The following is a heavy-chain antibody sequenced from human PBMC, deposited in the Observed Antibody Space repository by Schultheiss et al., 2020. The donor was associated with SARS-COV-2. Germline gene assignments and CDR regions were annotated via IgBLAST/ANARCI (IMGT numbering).Heavy chain of an antibody. CDR3: TTGLGITIFGVVIIPYYYYYMDV. V-gene: IGHV3-15*01. Sequence: GGSLRLSCAASGFSPSNYGVSWVRQAPGKGLEWVGRIKSKTDGGTTDYAAPVKGRFTISRDDSKNTLYLQMNSLKTEDTAVYYCTTGLGITIFGVVIIPYYYYYMDVWGKGTTVTVSS. CDR1: GFSPSNYG. CDR2: IKSKTDGGTT. D-gene: IGHD3-3*01. J-gene: IGHJ6*03.